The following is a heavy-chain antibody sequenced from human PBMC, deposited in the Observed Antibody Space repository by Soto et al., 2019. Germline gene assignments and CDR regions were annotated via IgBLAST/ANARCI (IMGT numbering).Heavy chain of an antibody. D-gene: IGHD4-17*01. J-gene: IGHJ4*02. V-gene: IGHV3-49*03. CDR1: GFTFPDYG. CDR2: ISSRPYGGTT. Sequence: EVQLVESGGGLIQPGRSLRLSCTPSGFTFPDYGVSWFRQAPGKGLEWLGFISSRPYGGTTEYAASVEGRFTISRDNSEGIAYLQMNSLKTEDTAVYYCAKKFDYGDYPFYFDYWGQGTLVTVSS. CDR3: AKKFDYGDYPFYFDY.